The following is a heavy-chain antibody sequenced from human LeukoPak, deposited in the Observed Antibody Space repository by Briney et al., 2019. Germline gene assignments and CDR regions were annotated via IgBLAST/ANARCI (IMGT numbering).Heavy chain of an antibody. CDR3: ARGGATGFDY. V-gene: IGHV4-59*01. Sequence: SETLSLTCTVSGGSIGSYYWSWIRQPPGKGLEWIGYIYYSGSTNYNPSLKSRVTISVDTSKNQFSLKLSSVTAADTAVYYCARGGATGFDYWGQGTLVTVSS. CDR2: IYYSGST. D-gene: IGHD1-26*01. J-gene: IGHJ4*02. CDR1: GGSIGSYY.